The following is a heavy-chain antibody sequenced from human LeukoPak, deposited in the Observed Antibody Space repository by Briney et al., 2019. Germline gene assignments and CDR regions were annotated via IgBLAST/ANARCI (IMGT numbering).Heavy chain of an antibody. CDR3: ARDRYGLYY. CDR2: ISPSGDTI. CDR1: GFTFSSYT. D-gene: IGHD5-18*01. Sequence: AGGSLRLSCAASGFTFSSYTMTWVRQAPGKGLEWVSYISPSGDTIYYAASVKGRFTISRDNAKNSLYLQMNSLRAEDTAVYYCARDRYGLYYWGQGTTVTVSS. V-gene: IGHV3-48*04. J-gene: IGHJ6*02.